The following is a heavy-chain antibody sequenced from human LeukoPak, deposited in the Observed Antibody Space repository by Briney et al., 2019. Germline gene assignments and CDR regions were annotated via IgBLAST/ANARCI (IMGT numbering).Heavy chain of an antibody. Sequence: SQTLSLTCTVSGGSLSSADSYWSWNRQPPGKGLEWIGYIFYSGNSYYNPSLKSRLTISVDTSKNQFSLKLSSVTAADTAMYYCARLGYNDYVNYWGQGTLVTVSS. CDR3: ARLGYNDYVNY. CDR2: IFYSGNS. CDR1: GGSLSSADSY. J-gene: IGHJ4*02. V-gene: IGHV4-30-4*01. D-gene: IGHD5-12*01.